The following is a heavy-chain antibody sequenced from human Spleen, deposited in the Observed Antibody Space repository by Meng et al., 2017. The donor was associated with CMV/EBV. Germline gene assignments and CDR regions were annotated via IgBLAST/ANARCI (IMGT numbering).Heavy chain of an antibody. CDR3: ARGGIDPRGSWFDP. Sequence: SGGTFNNYALTWVRQAPGQGLEWMGRITPILGIANYAQKFQGRVTITADKSTTTAYMELSSLRSEDTAVYYCARGGIDPRGSWFDPWGQGTLVTVSS. D-gene: IGHD6-13*01. CDR2: ITPILGIA. CDR1: GGTFNNYA. J-gene: IGHJ5*02. V-gene: IGHV1-69*04.